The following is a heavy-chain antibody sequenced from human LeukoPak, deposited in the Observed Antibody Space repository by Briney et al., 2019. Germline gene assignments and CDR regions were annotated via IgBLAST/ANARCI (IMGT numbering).Heavy chain of an antibody. CDR1: GGSFSGYY. V-gene: IGHV4-34*01. J-gene: IGHJ4*02. Sequence: SETLSLTCAVYGGSFSGYYWSWIRQPPGKRLEWIGEINHSGSTNYNPSLKSRVTISVDTSKNQFSLKLSSVTAADTAVYYCASRGTGVTFDYWGQGTLVTVSS. CDR2: INHSGST. CDR3: ASRGTGVTFDY. D-gene: IGHD3/OR15-3a*01.